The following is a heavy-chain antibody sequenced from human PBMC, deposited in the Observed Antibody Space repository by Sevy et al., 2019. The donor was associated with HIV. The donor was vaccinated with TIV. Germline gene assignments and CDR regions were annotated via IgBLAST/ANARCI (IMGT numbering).Heavy chain of an antibody. V-gene: IGHV3-23*01. CDR1: GFTFSTYA. CDR3: ATAIDYETATQKVHY. Sequence: GGSLRLSCAASGFTFSTYAMSWVRQAPGKGLEWVSAITASGPSTYYADSVKGRFTISRDNSKNTLYLQMNSLRSEDTAVYYCATAIDYETATQKVHYWGHGSLGTVSS. D-gene: IGHD4-17*01. CDR2: ITASGPST. J-gene: IGHJ4*03.